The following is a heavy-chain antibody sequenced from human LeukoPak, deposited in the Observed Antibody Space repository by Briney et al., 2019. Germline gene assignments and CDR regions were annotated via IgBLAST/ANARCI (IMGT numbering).Heavy chain of an antibody. Sequence: GGSLRLSCETSGLTFTSHGFHWVRQAAGKGLEWVAFIRNDGSDTYHANSVKGRFSISRDNSKNTVYLHMNSLRAEDTAVYYCARGSSGYSSSWRPFDYWGQGTLVTVSS. V-gene: IGHV3-30*02. CDR2: IRNDGSDT. CDR1: GLTFTSHG. J-gene: IGHJ4*02. CDR3: ARGSSGYSSSWRPFDY. D-gene: IGHD6-13*01.